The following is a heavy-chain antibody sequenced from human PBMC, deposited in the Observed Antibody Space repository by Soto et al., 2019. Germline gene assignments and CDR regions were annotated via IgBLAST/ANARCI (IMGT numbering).Heavy chain of an antibody. Sequence: PGGSLRLSCAAYGFTVSNKYFSWVRQAPGKGLEWVSAISGSGGSTYYADSVKGRFTISRDNSKNTLYLQMNSLRAEDTAVYYCAEVGAGDIWGQGTMVTVSS. D-gene: IGHD3-16*01. CDR2: ISGSGGST. CDR3: AEVGAGDI. CDR1: GFTVSNKY. J-gene: IGHJ3*02. V-gene: IGHV3-23*01.